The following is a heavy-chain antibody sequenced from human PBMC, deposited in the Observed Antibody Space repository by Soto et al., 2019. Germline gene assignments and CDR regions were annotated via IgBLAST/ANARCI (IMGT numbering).Heavy chain of an antibody. V-gene: IGHV3-49*02. Sequence: GGSLRLSCATSGFTFTYFSISWVRQAPGRGLEWVGFIRSKDYGGTPEYAASVKGRFAISRDDSTGIAYLQMNSLKNEDTAVYYCTREIPYFDSWGQGTLVTVSS. CDR2: IRSKDYGGTP. CDR1: GFTFTYFS. J-gene: IGHJ4*02. CDR3: TREIPYFDS.